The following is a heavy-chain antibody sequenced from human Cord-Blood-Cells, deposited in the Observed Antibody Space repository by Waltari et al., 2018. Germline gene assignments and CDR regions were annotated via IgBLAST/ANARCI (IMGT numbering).Heavy chain of an antibody. CDR1: GGSTSSSRYY. V-gene: IGHV4-39*01. Sequence: QLQLQESGPGLVKPSETLSLTCTVSGGSTSSSRYYWGCLRQPPGKGLEWIGSIYYSGSTYYNPSLKSRVTISVDTSKNQFSLKLISVTAADTAVYYCARATISGSYFDYWGQGTLVTVSS. CDR2: IYYSGST. CDR3: ARATISGSYFDY. J-gene: IGHJ4*02. D-gene: IGHD1-26*01.